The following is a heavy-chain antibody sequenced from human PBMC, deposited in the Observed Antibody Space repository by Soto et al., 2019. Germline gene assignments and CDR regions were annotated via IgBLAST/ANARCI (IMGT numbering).Heavy chain of an antibody. Sequence: ASLNFSCTASVFTFTYSAVQCVRPSRLQRLEWIGWTVVGSGNTNYAQKFQARVTITRDMSTRTVYMELSSLRSEDTAVYYWAADRTYCGGDCYVDWGQGTLVTVSS. CDR3: AADRTYCGGDCYVD. V-gene: IGHV1-58*01. CDR1: VFTFTYSA. J-gene: IGHJ4*02. D-gene: IGHD2-21*02. CDR2: TVVGSGNT.